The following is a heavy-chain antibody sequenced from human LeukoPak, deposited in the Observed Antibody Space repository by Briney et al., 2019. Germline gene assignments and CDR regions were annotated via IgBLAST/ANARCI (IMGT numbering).Heavy chain of an antibody. CDR2: IKQDGSEK. Sequence: GGSLRLSCAASGFTFSSYWMSWVRQAPGKGLEWVANIKQDGSEKYYVDSVKGRFTISRDNAKNSLYLQMNSLRAEDTAVYYCVRDASRWFGELGSYYFDYWGQGTLVTVSS. D-gene: IGHD3-10*01. CDR3: VRDASRWFGELGSYYFDY. CDR1: GFTFSSYW. J-gene: IGHJ4*02. V-gene: IGHV3-7*01.